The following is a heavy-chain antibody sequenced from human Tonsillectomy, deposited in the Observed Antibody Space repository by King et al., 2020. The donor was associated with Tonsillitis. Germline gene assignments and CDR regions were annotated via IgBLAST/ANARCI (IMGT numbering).Heavy chain of an antibody. D-gene: IGHD3-10*01. Sequence: HVQLQESGPGLVKPSETLSLTCTVSGGSITGYHWSWIRQPPGKGLEWIGNIYYTGRTNYNSSFKSRVTISVDTSKNQFSLKLTSVTAADTAVYYCAKIQYGSGGYYYGMDVWGQGTTVTVSS. CDR1: GGSITGYH. J-gene: IGHJ6*02. V-gene: IGHV4-59*01. CDR3: AKIQYGSGGYYYGMDV. CDR2: IYYTGRT.